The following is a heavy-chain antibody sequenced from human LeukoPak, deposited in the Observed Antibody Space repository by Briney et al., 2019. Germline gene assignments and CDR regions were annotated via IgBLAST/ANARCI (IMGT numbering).Heavy chain of an antibody. CDR3: ASGGPGYYYGMDV. CDR1: GYTFTCYY. D-gene: IGHD2-15*01. J-gene: IGHJ6*02. V-gene: IGHV1-2*02. Sequence: GASVKVSCTASGYTFTCYYMHWVRQAPGPGLEWMGWINPNSGGTNYAQKFQGRVTMTRDTSISTAYMELSRLRSDDKAVYYCASGGPGYYYGMDVWGQGTTVTVSS. CDR2: INPNSGGT.